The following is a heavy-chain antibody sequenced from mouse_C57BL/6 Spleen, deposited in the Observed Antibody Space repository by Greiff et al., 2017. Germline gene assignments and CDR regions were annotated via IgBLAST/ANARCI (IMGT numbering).Heavy chain of an antibody. CDR2: LSTSGST. CDR3: SRGIYYYGSWYFDV. D-gene: IGHD1-1*01. CDR1: GYSITNGNHW. J-gene: IGHJ1*03. Sequence: DVQLQESGPALVKPSQSVSLSCNVTGYSITNGNHWWNWNRQVSGSKLEWIGYLSTSGSTDSNPSLKSRIAITRDTSNNRLVLQLNSVTPEDIATYYCSRGIYYYGSWYFDVWGTGTTVTVSS. V-gene: IGHV3-4*01.